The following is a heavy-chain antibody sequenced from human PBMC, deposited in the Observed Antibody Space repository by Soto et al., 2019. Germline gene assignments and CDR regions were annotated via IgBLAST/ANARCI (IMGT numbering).Heavy chain of an antibody. J-gene: IGHJ5*02. CDR2: ISSSSSYI. Sequence: GGSLRLSCAASGFTFSSYSMNWVRQAPGKGLEWVPSISSSSSYIYYADSVKGRFTISRDNAKNSLYLQMNSLRAEDTAVYYCARDPVAYSSSWYVGWFDPWGQGTLVTVSS. D-gene: IGHD6-13*01. V-gene: IGHV3-21*01. CDR1: GFTFSSYS. CDR3: ARDPVAYSSSWYVGWFDP.